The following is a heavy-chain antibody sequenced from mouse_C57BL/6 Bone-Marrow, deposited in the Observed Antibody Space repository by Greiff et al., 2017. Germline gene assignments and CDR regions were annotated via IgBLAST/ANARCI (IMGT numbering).Heavy chain of an antibody. V-gene: IGHV1-22*01. CDR2: INPNNGGT. CDR3: ARHYYGSGSVFDY. CDR1: GYTFTDYN. J-gene: IGHJ2*01. D-gene: IGHD1-1*01. Sequence: VQLQQSGPELVKPGASVKMSCKASGYTFTDYNMHWVKQSHGKSLEWIGYINPNNGGTSYNQKFKGKATLTVNKSSSTAYMELRSLTSEDSAVYYCARHYYGSGSVFDYWGQGTTVTVSS.